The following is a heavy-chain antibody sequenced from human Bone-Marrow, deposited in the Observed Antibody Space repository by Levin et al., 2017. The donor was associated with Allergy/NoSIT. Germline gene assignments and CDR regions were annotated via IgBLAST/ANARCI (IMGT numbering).Heavy chain of an antibody. Sequence: KISCKASGGTFSAYSISWVRQAPGQGLEWMGGAFALFGTSNYAQKFHDRVTITADKSTNIAYMELRSLQFEDTAVYYCAREIVVTGSRWFDPWGQGTPVTVSS. CDR1: GGTFSAYS. CDR3: AREIVVTGSRWFDP. CDR2: AFALFGTS. D-gene: IGHD3-22*01. J-gene: IGHJ5*02. V-gene: IGHV1-69*06.